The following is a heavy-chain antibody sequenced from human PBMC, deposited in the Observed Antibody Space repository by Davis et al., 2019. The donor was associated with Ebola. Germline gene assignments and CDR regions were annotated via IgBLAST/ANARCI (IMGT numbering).Heavy chain of an antibody. V-gene: IGHV3-23*01. CDR3: SKDTGTDTSMIFDS. D-gene: IGHD5-18*01. J-gene: IGHJ4*02. CDR1: GFTFSSYT. CDR2: IDDGSRNT. Sequence: GESLKISCAASGFTFSSYTLNWVRQAPGKGLEWVSTIDDGSRNTHYADSVKGRFTISRDDSRSTVFLQMNALRAEDTALYYCSKDTGTDTSMIFDSWGQGTLVTVSS.